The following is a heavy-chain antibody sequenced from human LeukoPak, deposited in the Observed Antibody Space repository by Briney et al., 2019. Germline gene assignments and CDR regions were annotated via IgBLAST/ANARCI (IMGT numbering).Heavy chain of an antibody. CDR3: AKDVVSGWYWGYFDY. CDR1: GFTFSSYG. J-gene: IGHJ4*02. Sequence: GRSLRLSCAASGFTFSSYGMHWVRQAPGKGLEWVAVISYGGSNKYYADSVKGRFTISRNNSKNTLYLQMNSLRAEDTAVYYCAKDVVSGWYWGYFDYWGQGTLVTVSS. V-gene: IGHV3-30*18. D-gene: IGHD6-19*01. CDR2: ISYGGSNK.